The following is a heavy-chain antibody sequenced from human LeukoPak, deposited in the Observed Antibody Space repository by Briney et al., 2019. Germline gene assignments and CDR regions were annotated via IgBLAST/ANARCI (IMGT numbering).Heavy chain of an antibody. V-gene: IGHV4-30-2*01. CDR1: GGSISSDGYS. CDR3: ARDHPAGGLRLEWSQNAFDI. Sequence: PSQTLSLTCAVSGGSISSDGYSWTWIRQPPGKGLEWIGYIYPSGNTYYTPSLKSRVTISVDRSKNQFSLKLSSVTAADTAVYYCARDHPAGGLRLEWSQNAFDIWGQGTMVTVSS. CDR2: IYPSGNT. J-gene: IGHJ3*02. D-gene: IGHD3-3*01.